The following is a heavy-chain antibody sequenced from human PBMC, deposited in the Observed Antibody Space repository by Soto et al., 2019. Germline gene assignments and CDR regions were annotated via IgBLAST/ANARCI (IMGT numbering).Heavy chain of an antibody. CDR3: ARDRGIATYGMDV. CDR1: GGSISSYY. CDR2: IYYNGST. D-gene: IGHD6-13*01. Sequence: PSETLSLTCTVSGGSISSYYWSWIRQPPGKGLEWIGYIYYNGSTNYNPSLKSRVTISVDTSKNQFSLKLSSVTAADTAVYYCARDRGIATYGMDVWGQGTTVTVSS. V-gene: IGHV4-59*01. J-gene: IGHJ6*02.